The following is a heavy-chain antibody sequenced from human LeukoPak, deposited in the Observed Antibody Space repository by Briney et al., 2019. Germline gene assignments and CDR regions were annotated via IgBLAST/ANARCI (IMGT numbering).Heavy chain of an antibody. V-gene: IGHV1-2*02. D-gene: IGHD3-10*01. Sequence: ASVKVSCKASGYTFSDNYIYRVRQAPGQGLEWMGWINPKNGDTHYALKFQGRVTMTRDTSISTAYIELTRLTSDDTAVYFCGRDWITLVRGVIFPWGQGTLVTVSS. CDR2: INPKNGDT. J-gene: IGHJ5*02. CDR1: GYTFSDNY. CDR3: GRDWITLVRGVIFP.